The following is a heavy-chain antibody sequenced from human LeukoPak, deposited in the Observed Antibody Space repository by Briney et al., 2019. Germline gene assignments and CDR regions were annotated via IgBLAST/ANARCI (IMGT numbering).Heavy chain of an antibody. CDR3: AELGITMIGGV. CDR1: GFTFSSYE. CDR2: ISSSGSII. V-gene: IGHV3-48*03. D-gene: IGHD3-10*02. Sequence: GGSLRLSCAASGFTFSSYEMNWVRQAPGKGLEWVPYISSSGSIIYYADSVKGRFTISRDNAKNSLYLQMNSLRAEDTAVYYCAELGITMIGGVWGKGTTVTISS. J-gene: IGHJ6*04.